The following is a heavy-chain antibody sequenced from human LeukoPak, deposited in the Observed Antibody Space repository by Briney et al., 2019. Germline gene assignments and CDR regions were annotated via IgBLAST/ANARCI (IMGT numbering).Heavy chain of an antibody. D-gene: IGHD3-10*02. CDR3: AELGITMIGGV. CDR1: GFTFSSYA. CDR2: ISGSASST. Sequence: GGSLRLSCAASGFTFSSYAMNWVRQAPGKGLEWVSAISGSASSTYYADSVKGRFTISRDNAKNSLYLQMNSLRAEDTAVYYCAELGITMIGGVWGKGTTVTISP. V-gene: IGHV3-23*01. J-gene: IGHJ6*04.